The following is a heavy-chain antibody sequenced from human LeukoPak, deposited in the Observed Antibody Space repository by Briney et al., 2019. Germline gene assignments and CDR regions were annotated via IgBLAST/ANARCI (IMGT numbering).Heavy chain of an antibody. J-gene: IGHJ6*04. V-gene: IGHV3-64D*06. CDR3: VGSRSAATYYYYYYGMDV. CDR2: ISSNGGST. Sequence: GGSLRLSCSASGFTFSSYAMHWVRQAPGKGLEYVSAISSNGGSTYYADSVKGRFTISRDNSKNTLYLQMSSLRAEDTAVYYCVGSRSAATYYYYYYGMDVWGKGTTVTVSS. CDR1: GFTFSSYA. D-gene: IGHD2-15*01.